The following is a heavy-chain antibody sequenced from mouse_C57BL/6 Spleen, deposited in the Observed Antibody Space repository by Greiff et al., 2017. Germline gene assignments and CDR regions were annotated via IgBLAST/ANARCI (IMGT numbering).Heavy chain of an antibody. CDR2: INPSSGYT. J-gene: IGHJ4*01. CDR3: ARSPYDDYAMDY. V-gene: IGHV1-7*01. D-gene: IGHD2-12*01. Sequence: QVHVKQSGAELAKPGASVKLSCKASGYTFTSYWMHWVKQRPGQGLEWIGYINPSSGYTKYNQKFKDKATLTADKSSSTAYMQLSSLTYEDSAVYYCARSPYDDYAMDYWGQGTSVTVSS. CDR1: GYTFTSYW.